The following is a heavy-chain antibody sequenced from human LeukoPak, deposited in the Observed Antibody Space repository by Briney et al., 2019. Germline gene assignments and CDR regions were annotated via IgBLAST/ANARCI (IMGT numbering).Heavy chain of an antibody. CDR1: GYTFTNFD. D-gene: IGHD3-16*01. Sequence: ASVKVSCKTSGYTFTNFDINWVRQAPGQGLEWMGWMNPNSGNTGYAQKFQGRVTMTRNNPITTAYMELSGLMSEDTAVNYCAKGLGSSADYHNYWGQGTLVTVSP. J-gene: IGHJ4*02. CDR3: AKGLGSSADYHNY. CDR2: MNPNSGNT. V-gene: IGHV1-8*01.